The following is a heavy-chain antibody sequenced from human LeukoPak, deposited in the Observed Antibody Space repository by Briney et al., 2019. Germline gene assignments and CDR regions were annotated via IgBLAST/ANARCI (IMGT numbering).Heavy chain of an antibody. J-gene: IGHJ4*02. CDR1: GYTFTDNY. CDR3: ATIRVVASQLFDY. D-gene: IGHD2-15*01. Sequence: ASVKVSCKASGYTFTDNYIHWVQQAPGKGLEWMGRVDPEDGERIYAEKFQGRVTITADTSTDTAYMELSSLRSEDTAVYYCATIRVVASQLFDYWGQGTLVTVSS. CDR2: VDPEDGER. V-gene: IGHV1-69-2*01.